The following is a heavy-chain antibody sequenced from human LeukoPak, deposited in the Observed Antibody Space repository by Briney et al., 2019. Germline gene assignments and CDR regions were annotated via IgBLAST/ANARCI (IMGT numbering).Heavy chain of an antibody. J-gene: IGHJ4*02. CDR2: ISSGSTI. Sequence: GGSLRPSCAASGFTFSSYEMNWVRQAPGKGLEWVSYISSGSTIYDADSVKGRFTISRDNAKNSLYLLMNSLRAEDTAVYYCARESIAVAGAPFDYWGQGTLVTVSS. CDR1: GFTFSSYE. V-gene: IGHV3-48*03. D-gene: IGHD6-19*01. CDR3: ARESIAVAGAPFDY.